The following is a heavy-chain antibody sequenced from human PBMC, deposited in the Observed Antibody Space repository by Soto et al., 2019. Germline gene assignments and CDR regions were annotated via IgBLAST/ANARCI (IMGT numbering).Heavy chain of an antibody. CDR2: IYPGESDT. J-gene: IGHJ3*02. CDR1: GYRFTSYR. V-gene: IGHV5-51*01. Sequence: PGESPQISCKGSGYRFTSYRIVWVRKMHGKGLECMGNIYPGESDTRYSPSFQVQVTISADKSIRTAYLDWSSRKASDTAMSYCARQTESFDIWGRGTMVTVSS. CDR3: ARQTESFDI.